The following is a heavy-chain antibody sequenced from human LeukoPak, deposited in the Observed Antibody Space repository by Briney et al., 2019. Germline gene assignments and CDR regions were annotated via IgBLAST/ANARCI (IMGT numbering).Heavy chain of an antibody. J-gene: IGHJ4*02. D-gene: IGHD3-16*01. Sequence: PSETLSLTCTVSGGSISSYYWSWIRQPPGKGLEWIGYIYYSGSTNYNPSLKSRVTISVDTSKNQFSLQLNSVTPEDTAVYYCARRAYGFDYWGQGTLVTVSS. V-gene: IGHV4-59*12. CDR1: GGSISSYY. CDR3: ARRAYGFDY. CDR2: IYYSGST.